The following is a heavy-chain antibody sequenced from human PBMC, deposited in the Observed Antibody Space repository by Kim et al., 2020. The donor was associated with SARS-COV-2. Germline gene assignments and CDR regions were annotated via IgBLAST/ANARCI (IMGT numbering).Heavy chain of an antibody. V-gene: IGHV3-33*06. CDR3: AKVPAGPDYYGMDV. Sequence: DSVKGRFTISRDNSKNTLYLQMNSLRAEDTAVYYCAKVPAGPDYYGMDVWGQGTTVTVSS. J-gene: IGHJ6*02.